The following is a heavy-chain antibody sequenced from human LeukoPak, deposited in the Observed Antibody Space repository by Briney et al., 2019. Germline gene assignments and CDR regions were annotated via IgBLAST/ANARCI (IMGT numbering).Heavy chain of an antibody. CDR1: GFTFSDHY. Sequence: PGGSLRLPCAASGFTFSDHYMDWVRQAPGKGLEWVGCTRNKANSYTTEYAASVKGRFTISRDDSKNSLYLQMNSLKTEDTAVYYCRGPLWWGQGTLVTVSS. CDR2: TRNKANSYTT. J-gene: IGHJ4*02. V-gene: IGHV3-72*01. D-gene: IGHD3-10*01. CDR3: RGPLW.